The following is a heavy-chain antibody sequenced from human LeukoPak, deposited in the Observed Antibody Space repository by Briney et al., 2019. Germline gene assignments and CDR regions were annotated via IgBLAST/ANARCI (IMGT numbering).Heavy chain of an antibody. D-gene: IGHD6-19*01. V-gene: IGHV3-30*19. Sequence: GGSLRLSCAASGFTFSSYGMHWVRQAPGKGLEWVAVISYDGSNKYYADSVKGRFTISRDNSKNTLYLQMNSLRAEDTAVYYCASQSSDSSGWYGDYWGQGTLVTVSS. CDR1: GFTFSSYG. J-gene: IGHJ4*02. CDR3: ASQSSDSSGWYGDY. CDR2: ISYDGSNK.